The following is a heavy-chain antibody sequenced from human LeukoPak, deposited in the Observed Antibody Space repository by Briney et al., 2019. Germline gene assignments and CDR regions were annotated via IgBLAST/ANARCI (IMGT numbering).Heavy chain of an antibody. J-gene: IGHJ3*02. CDR1: GFSFTNTW. CDR3: ATEGGSGSYYGDDAFDM. D-gene: IGHD3-10*01. Sequence: GGSLRLSCEASGFSFTNTWMSWVRQAPGEGLEWVGRVKSKADDGTTDYAAPVQGRFTISRDDSKNTLSLQMNSLKTEDTAVYYCATEGGSGSYYGDDAFDMWGQGTMVTVSS. CDR2: VKSKADDGTT. V-gene: IGHV3-15*01.